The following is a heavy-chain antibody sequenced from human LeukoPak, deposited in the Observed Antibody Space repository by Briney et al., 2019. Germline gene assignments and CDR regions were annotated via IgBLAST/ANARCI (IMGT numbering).Heavy chain of an antibody. D-gene: IGHD3-10*01. CDR2: IYYSGST. CDR1: GGSISSSSYY. V-gene: IGHV4-39*01. J-gene: IGHJ6*03. Sequence: SETLSLTCTVSGGSISSSSYYWGWIRQPPGKGLEWIGSIYYSGSTYYNPPLKSRVTISVDTSKNQFSLKLSSVTAADTAVYYCARLSFGPYYYYYMGVWGKGTTVTVSS. CDR3: ARLSFGPYYYYYMGV.